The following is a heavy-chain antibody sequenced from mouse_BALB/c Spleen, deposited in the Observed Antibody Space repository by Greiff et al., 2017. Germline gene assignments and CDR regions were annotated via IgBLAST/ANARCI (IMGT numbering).Heavy chain of an antibody. CDR3: ARGDYDRVYYAMDY. Sequence: QVQLKQSGPELVKPGASVRISCKASGYTFTSYYIHWVKQRPGQGLEWIGWIYPGNVNTKYNEKFKGKATLTADKSSSTAYMQLSSLTSEDSAVYFCARGDYDRVYYAMDYWGQGTSVTVSA. V-gene: IGHV1S56*01. J-gene: IGHJ4*01. CDR2: IYPGNVNT. CDR1: GYTFTSYY. D-gene: IGHD2-4*01.